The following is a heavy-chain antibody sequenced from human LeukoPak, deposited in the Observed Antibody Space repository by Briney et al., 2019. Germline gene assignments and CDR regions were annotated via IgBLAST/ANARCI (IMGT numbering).Heavy chain of an antibody. V-gene: IGHV4-59*01. CDR2: IYYSGST. Sequence: SSETLSLTCTVSGGSISSYYWSWIRQPPGKGLEWIGYIYYSGSTNYNPSLKSRVTISVDTSKNQFSLKLSSVTAADTAVYYCAACLSWYYMDVWGKGTTVTVSS. J-gene: IGHJ6*03. CDR3: AACLSWYYMDV. CDR1: GGSISSYY. D-gene: IGHD5/OR15-5a*01.